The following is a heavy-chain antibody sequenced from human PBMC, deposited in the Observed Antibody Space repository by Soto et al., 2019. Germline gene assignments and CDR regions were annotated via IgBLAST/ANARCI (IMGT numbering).Heavy chain of an antibody. D-gene: IGHD1-7*01. V-gene: IGHV4-4*02. CDR3: ARAVRAGTEPDNWFDP. Sequence: SEALSLTCAVAGGSISSTNWGNWVRQPPGKGLEWIGYIYYSGSTNYNPSLKSRVTISVDTSKNQFSLKLSSVTAADTAVYYCARAVRAGTEPDNWFDPWGQGTLVTVSS. CDR2: IYYSGST. CDR1: GGSISSTNW. J-gene: IGHJ5*02.